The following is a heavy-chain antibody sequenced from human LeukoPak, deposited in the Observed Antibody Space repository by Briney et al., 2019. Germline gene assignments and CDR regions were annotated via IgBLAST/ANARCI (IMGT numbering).Heavy chain of an antibody. CDR1: GFTFTSSA. J-gene: IGHJ4*02. D-gene: IGHD3-10*01. CDR3: AADYGSGSYVDFDY. V-gene: IGHV1-58*01. CDR2: IVVGSGNT. Sequence: ASVKVSYKASGFTFTSSAVQWARQARGQRLEWIGWIVVGSGNTNYAQKFQERVTITRDMSTSTAYMELSSLRSEDTAVYYCAADYGSGSYVDFDYWGQGTLVTVSS.